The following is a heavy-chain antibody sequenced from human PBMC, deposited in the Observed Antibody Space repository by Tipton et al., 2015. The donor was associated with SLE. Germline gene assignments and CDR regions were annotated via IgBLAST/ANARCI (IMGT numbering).Heavy chain of an antibody. V-gene: IGHV4-59*11. Sequence: TLSLTCTVSGGSISSHYWSWIRQPPGKGLEWIGYIYYSGSTNYNPSLKSRVTISVDTSKNQFSLKLSSVTAADTAVYYCARGYAKGAFDIWGQGTMVTVSS. CDR3: ARGYAKGAFDI. CDR1: GGSISSHY. J-gene: IGHJ3*02. CDR2: IYYSGST. D-gene: IGHD2-2*01.